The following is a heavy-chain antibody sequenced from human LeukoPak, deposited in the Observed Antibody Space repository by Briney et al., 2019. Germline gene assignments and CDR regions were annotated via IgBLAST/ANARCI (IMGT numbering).Heavy chain of an antibody. J-gene: IGHJ3*02. Sequence: PGGSLRLSCAASGFTFSDYYMSWIRQAPGKGLEWVSYISSSGSTIYYADSVKGRFTISRDNAKNSLYLQMNSLRAEDTAVYYCAREDYSSGWHDAFDIWGQGTMVTVSS. D-gene: IGHD6-19*01. V-gene: IGHV3-11*04. CDR1: GFTFSDYY. CDR2: ISSSGSTI. CDR3: AREDYSSGWHDAFDI.